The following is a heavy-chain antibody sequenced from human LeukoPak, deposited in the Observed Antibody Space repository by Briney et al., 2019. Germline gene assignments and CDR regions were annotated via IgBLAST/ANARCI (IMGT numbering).Heavy chain of an antibody. Sequence: GGSLRLSCAASGFTFSSYAMSWVRQAPGKGLEWVSAISGSGGSTYYADSVKGRFTISRDNSKKTLYLQMNSLRAEDTAVYYCAKVPTYYYDSSGSGDWGQGTLVTVSS. CDR1: GFTFSSYA. D-gene: IGHD3-22*01. CDR3: AKVPTYYYDSSGSGD. V-gene: IGHV3-23*01. CDR2: ISGSGGST. J-gene: IGHJ4*02.